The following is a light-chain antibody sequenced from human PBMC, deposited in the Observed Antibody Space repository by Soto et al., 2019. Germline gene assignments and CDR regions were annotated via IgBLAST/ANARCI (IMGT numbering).Light chain of an antibody. CDR3: QQYDNRPIT. CDR1: QTISSW. Sequence: QMTQSPSTLSGSLGDRVTITCRASQTISSWLAWYQQKPGKAPKLLIYDASNLETGVPSRFSGSGAGTDCTCTISSLQPEDIATDYCQQYDNRPITFCQGTRLEIK. V-gene: IGKV1-33*01. CDR2: DAS. J-gene: IGKJ5*01.